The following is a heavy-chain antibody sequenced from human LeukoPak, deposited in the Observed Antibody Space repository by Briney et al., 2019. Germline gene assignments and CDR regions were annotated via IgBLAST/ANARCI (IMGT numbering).Heavy chain of an antibody. CDR2: ISYDGGNK. CDR1: GFTFSSYA. Sequence: GRSLRLSCAASGFTFSSYAMHWVRQAPGKGLEWVAVISYDGGNKYYADSVKGRFTISRDNSKNTLYLQMNSLRAEDTAVYYCARASGDWGGAFDYWGQGTLVTVSP. CDR3: ARASGDWGGAFDY. V-gene: IGHV3-30*04. D-gene: IGHD7-27*01. J-gene: IGHJ4*02.